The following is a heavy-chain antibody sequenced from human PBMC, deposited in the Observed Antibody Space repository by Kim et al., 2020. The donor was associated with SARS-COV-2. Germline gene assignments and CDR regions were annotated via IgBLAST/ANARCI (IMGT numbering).Heavy chain of an antibody. CDR1: GGTFSSYA. D-gene: IGHD3-10*01. V-gene: IGHV1-69*04. Sequence: SVKVSCKASGGTFSSYAISWVRQAPGQGLEWMGRIIPILGIANYAQKFQGRVTITADKSTSTAYMELSSLRSEDTAVYYCARDAGRVGGFEEDYYYYYGMDVWGQGTTVTVSS. CDR2: IIPILGIA. J-gene: IGHJ6*02. CDR3: ARDAGRVGGFEEDYYYYYGMDV.